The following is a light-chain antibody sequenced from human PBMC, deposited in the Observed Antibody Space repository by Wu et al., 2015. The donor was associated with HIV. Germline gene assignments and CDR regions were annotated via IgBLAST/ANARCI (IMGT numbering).Light chain of an antibody. J-gene: IGKJ4*01. Sequence: EVVMTQSPATLSVSPGERVTLSRRASQSVSSNLAWYQQKPDQTPRLLIYGSSTRTTNIPARFSGSGSGTEFTLTISSMQSEDFAVYYCQQYNNWPLTFGGGTKVEIK. CDR1: QSVSSN. CDR3: QQYNNWPLT. CDR2: GSS. V-gene: IGKV3-15*01.